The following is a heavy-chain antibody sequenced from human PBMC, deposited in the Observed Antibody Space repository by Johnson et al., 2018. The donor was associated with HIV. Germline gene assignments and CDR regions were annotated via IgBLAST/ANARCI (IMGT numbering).Heavy chain of an antibody. V-gene: IGHV3-11*01. CDR1: GFTFSDYY. CDR3: AKPKRIVVEEADAFDI. J-gene: IGHJ3*02. CDR2: ISSSGST. Sequence: QEKLVESGGDLVQPGGSLRLSCAASGFTFSDYYMSWIRQAPGKGLEWLSYISSSGSTYYADSVKGRFTISRDNSKNTLYLQMNSLRAEDTAVYYCAKPKRIVVEEADAFDIWGQGTMVTVSS. D-gene: IGHD3-22*01.